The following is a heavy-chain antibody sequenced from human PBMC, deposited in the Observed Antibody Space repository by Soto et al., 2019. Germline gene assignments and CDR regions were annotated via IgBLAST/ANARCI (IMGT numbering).Heavy chain of an antibody. CDR1: GGSISSSNW. Sequence: QVQLQESGPGLVKPSGTLSLTCAVSGGSISSSNWWSWVRQPPGKGLEWIGEIYHSGSTNYNPSRKRRVTISVDKSRNQFSLKLSSVTAADTAVYYCARIAAAGTSVDSWGQGTLVTVSS. D-gene: IGHD6-13*01. J-gene: IGHJ4*02. V-gene: IGHV4-4*02. CDR2: IYHSGST. CDR3: ARIAAAGTSVDS.